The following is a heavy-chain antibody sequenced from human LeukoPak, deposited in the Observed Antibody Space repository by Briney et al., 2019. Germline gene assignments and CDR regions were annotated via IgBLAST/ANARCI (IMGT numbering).Heavy chain of an antibody. D-gene: IGHD3-22*01. CDR1: GFTFDDYA. CDR3: ARGVNYYDSSGYMDFDY. CDR2: ISVGGGST. V-gene: IGHV3-23*01. J-gene: IGHJ4*02. Sequence: GGSLRLSCAASGFTFDDYAMHWVRQAPGKGLEWVSAISVGGGSTYYADSVKGRFTISRDNSKNTLYLQMNSLRAEDTAVYYCARGVNYYDSSGYMDFDYWGQGTLVTVSS.